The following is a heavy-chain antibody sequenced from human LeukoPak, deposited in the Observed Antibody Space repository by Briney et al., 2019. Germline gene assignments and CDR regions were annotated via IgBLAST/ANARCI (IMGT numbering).Heavy chain of an antibody. Sequence: PGGSLRLSCAASGFTFSDYYMSWIRQAPGKGLEWVSYISSSGSTIYYADSVKGRFTISRDNAKNSLYLQMNSLRAEDTAVYYCARDTPYLRYDYVWGSYRSPRGDYWGQGTLVTVSS. D-gene: IGHD3-16*02. J-gene: IGHJ4*02. V-gene: IGHV3-11*04. CDR2: ISSSGSTI. CDR1: GFTFSDYY. CDR3: ARDTPYLRYDYVWGSYRSPRGDY.